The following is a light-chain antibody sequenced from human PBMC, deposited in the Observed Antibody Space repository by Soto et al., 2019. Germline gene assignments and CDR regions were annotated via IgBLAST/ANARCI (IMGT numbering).Light chain of an antibody. CDR3: QQYGSSPQLT. CDR1: QTFSSSY. CDR2: GAS. J-gene: IGKJ4*01. V-gene: IGKV3-20*01. Sequence: EIVLTQSPGTLSVSPGERATLSCRASQTFSSSYLAWYQQKPGQAPRLLIYGASSRATGIPDRFSGSGSGTDFTLTISRLEPEDFAVYYCQQYGSSPQLTFGGGTKVDIK.